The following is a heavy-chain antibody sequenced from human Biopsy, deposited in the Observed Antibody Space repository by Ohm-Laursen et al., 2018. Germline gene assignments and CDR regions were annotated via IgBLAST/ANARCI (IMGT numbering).Heavy chain of an antibody. Sequence: LSCAASGFTFSSYWMNWVRQAPGKGLEWIGEINHSGRTNYNPSLKSRVTISVDTSKNQFSLKVRSVTAADTAVYYCVRGVDYYDPYHYYALDVWGQGTTVTVSS. CDR2: INHSGRT. CDR1: GFTFSSYW. V-gene: IGHV4-34*01. D-gene: IGHD3-22*01. CDR3: VRGVDYYDPYHYYALDV. J-gene: IGHJ6*02.